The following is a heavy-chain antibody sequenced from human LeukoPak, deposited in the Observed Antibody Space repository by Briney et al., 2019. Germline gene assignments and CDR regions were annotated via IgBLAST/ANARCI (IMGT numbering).Heavy chain of an antibody. J-gene: IGHJ4*02. Sequence: PGGSLRLSCTASGFTFGDYAMSWFRQAPGKGLEWVGFIRSKAYGGTTEYAASVKGRFTISRDDSTSIAYLQMNSLKTEDTAVYYCTRGKGDQGWFWGQGTLVTVSS. V-gene: IGHV3-49*03. D-gene: IGHD2-15*01. CDR3: TRGKGDQGWF. CDR2: IRSKAYGGTT. CDR1: GFTFGDYA.